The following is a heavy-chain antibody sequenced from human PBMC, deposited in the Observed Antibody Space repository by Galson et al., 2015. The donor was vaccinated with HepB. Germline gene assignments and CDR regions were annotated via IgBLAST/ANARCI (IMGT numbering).Heavy chain of an antibody. CDR3: AHTGIWFGEEYYGMDV. J-gene: IGHJ6*02. Sequence: ETLSLTCAVYGRSFAIFHWNWFRQPPGKPLEWIGQVSGQIDYGVDTSNYNPSLDNRVTISTDMSKNQFSLKLTSVTAADTAVYFCAHTGIWFGEEYYGMDVWGQGTTVTVSS. CDR2: VSGQIDYGVDT. V-gene: IGHV4-34*01. CDR1: GRSFAIFH. D-gene: IGHD3-10*01.